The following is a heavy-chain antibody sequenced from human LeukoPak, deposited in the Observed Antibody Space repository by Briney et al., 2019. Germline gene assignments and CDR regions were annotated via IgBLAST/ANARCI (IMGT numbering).Heavy chain of an antibody. CDR1: GYTFTSYG. V-gene: IGHV1-18*01. CDR3: ARDPLSPVLLWFGELRNWFDP. D-gene: IGHD3-10*01. J-gene: IGHJ5*02. Sequence: ASVKVSCKASGYTFTSYGISWVRQAPGQGLEWMGWISAYNGNTNYAQKLQGRVTMTRETSISTAYMELSRLRSDDTAVYYCARDPLSPVLLWFGELRNWFDPWGQGTLVTVSS. CDR2: ISAYNGNT.